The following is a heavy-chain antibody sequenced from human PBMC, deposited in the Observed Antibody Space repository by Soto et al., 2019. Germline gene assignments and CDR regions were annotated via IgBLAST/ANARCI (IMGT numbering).Heavy chain of an antibody. CDR1: GYSFTSYW. J-gene: IGHJ6*02. D-gene: IGHD5-12*01. CDR3: ARFGRDGYSYYYYGMDV. CDR2: IYPGGSDT. V-gene: IGHV5-51*01. Sequence: GESLKISCKGSGYSFTSYWIGWGRQMPGKGLEWMGIIYPGGSDTRYSPSFQGQVTISADKSISTAYLQWSSLKASDTAMYYCARFGRDGYSYYYYGMDVWGQGTTVTVSS.